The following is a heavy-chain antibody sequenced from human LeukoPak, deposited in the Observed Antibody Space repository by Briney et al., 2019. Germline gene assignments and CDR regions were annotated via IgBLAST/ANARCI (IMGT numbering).Heavy chain of an antibody. Sequence: ASVKVSCKASGYTFTSYYMHWVRQAPGQGLEWMGWINPNSGGTNYAQKFQGRVTMTRDTSISTAYMELSRLRSDDTAVYYCARDRSEQWLVAEYYFDYWGQGTLVTVSS. CDR2: INPNSGGT. J-gene: IGHJ4*02. CDR1: GYTFTSYY. V-gene: IGHV1-2*02. CDR3: ARDRSEQWLVAEYYFDY. D-gene: IGHD6-19*01.